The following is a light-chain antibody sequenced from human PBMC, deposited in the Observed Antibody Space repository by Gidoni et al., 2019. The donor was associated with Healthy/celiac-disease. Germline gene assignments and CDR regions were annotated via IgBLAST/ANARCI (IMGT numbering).Light chain of an antibody. CDR1: HSVNNY. CDR3: QQRSNWPLT. V-gene: IGKV3-11*01. J-gene: IGKJ4*01. CDR2: YAS. Sequence: EIVLTKSPATLSLSPGERATPSCRASHSVNNYLAWYQQKPGQAPKLLIYYASNRATGIPARFSGSGSGTDFTLTISSLEPEDFAVYYCQQRSNWPLTFGGGTKVEIK.